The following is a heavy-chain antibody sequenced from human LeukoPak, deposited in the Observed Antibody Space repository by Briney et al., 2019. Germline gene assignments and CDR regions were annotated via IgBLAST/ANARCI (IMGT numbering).Heavy chain of an antibody. V-gene: IGHV3-48*01. CDR3: ASLCSGGTCFTPY. CDR2: ISSDSTTT. D-gene: IGHD2-15*01. J-gene: IGHJ4*02. Sequence: GGSLGLSCGGSGFTFNSYSLNWVRQAPGKGLEWVSYISSDSTTTYYADSVKGRFTISRDTAKNSLYLQMNSLRAEDTAIYYCASLCSGGTCFTPYWGQGTLVTVSS. CDR1: GFTFNSYS.